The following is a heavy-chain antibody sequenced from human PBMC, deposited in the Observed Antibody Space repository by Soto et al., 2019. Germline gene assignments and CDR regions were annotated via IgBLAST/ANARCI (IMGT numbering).Heavy chain of an antibody. CDR3: ARDPYSSGWYVLHY. V-gene: IGHV3-30-3*01. Sequence: QVQLVESGGGVVQPGRSLRLSCAASGFTFSSYAMHWVRQAPGKGLEWVAVISYDGSNKYYADSVKGRFTISRDNSKNTLYLQMNSLRAEDTAVYYCARDPYSSGWYVLHYWGQGTLVTVSS. CDR2: ISYDGSNK. D-gene: IGHD6-19*01. CDR1: GFTFSSYA. J-gene: IGHJ4*02.